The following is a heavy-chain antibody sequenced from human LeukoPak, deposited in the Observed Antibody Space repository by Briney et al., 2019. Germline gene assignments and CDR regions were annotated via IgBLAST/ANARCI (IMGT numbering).Heavy chain of an antibody. CDR1: GFTFSSYG. CDR2: ISSDGGST. Sequence: GGTLRLSCAASGFTFSSYGMSWVRQAPGKGLEYVSAISSDGGSTYYANSVKGRFTISRDNSKNTLYLQMGSLRAEDMAVYYCARDTGGKYSGSYSAFDIWGQGTMVTVSS. V-gene: IGHV3-64*01. CDR3: ARDTGGKYSGSYSAFDI. J-gene: IGHJ3*02. D-gene: IGHD1-26*01.